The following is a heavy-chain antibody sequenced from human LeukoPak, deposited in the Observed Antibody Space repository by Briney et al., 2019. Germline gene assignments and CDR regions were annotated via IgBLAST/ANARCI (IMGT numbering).Heavy chain of an antibody. V-gene: IGHV3-21*01. CDR2: ISSSSSYI. D-gene: IGHD1-7*01. CDR3: ARSQKTGTAATYFDY. J-gene: IGHJ4*02. Sequence: GGSLRLSCAVSGFTFSSYSMNWVRQAPGKGLEWVSSISSSSSYIYYADSVKGRFTISRDNAKNSLYLQMNSLRAEDTAVYYCARSQKTGTAATYFDYWGQGTLVTVSS. CDR1: GFTFSSYS.